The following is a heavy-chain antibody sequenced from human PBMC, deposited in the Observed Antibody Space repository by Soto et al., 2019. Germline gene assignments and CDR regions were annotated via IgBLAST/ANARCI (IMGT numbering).Heavy chain of an antibody. CDR2: ISWKSGSV. V-gene: IGHV3-9*01. J-gene: IGHJ6*02. D-gene: IGHD2-2*01. CDR3: AKANQNYYYYGMDV. CDR1: GFTFDDYA. Sequence: LRLSCAASGFTFDDYAMHWVRQAPGKGLEWVSGISWKSGSVGYADSVKGRFTISRDNAKNSLYLQMNSLRPEDTALYYCAKANQNYYYYGMDVWGQGTPVTVSS.